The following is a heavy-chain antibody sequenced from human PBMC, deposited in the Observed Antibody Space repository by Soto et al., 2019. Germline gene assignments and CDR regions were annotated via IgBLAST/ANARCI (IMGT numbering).Heavy chain of an antibody. V-gene: IGHV4-39*01. CDR2: IYDGGST. CDR3: ATMEPHKDFCSANYYLAY. D-gene: IGHD3-3*01. CDR1: GGDVTSSRYY. Sequence: QLQLRESGPGLVRPSETLSLTCTVSGGDVTSSRYYWAWIRQTPGQGLEWIATIYDGGSTYYSAYLKSRVTISIDTSKNQFSLKMTSVTAADTAVYFCATMEPHKDFCSANYYLAYWGQGTLVTVSS. J-gene: IGHJ4*02.